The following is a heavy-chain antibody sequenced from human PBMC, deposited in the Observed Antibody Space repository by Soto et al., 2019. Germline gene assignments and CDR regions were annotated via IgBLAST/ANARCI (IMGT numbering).Heavy chain of an antibody. Sequence: PGGSLRLSCAASGFTFSSYAMSWVRQAPGKGLEWVSAISGSGGSTYYADSVKGRFTISRDNSKNTLYLQMNSLRAEDTAVYYCAKDQGSSSWYRYYYGMDVWGQGTTVTVSS. V-gene: IGHV3-23*01. CDR2: ISGSGGST. CDR3: AKDQGSSSWYRYYYGMDV. CDR1: GFTFSSYA. D-gene: IGHD6-13*01. J-gene: IGHJ6*02.